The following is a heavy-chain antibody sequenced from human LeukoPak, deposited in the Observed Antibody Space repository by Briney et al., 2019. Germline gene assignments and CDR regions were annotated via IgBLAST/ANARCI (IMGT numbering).Heavy chain of an antibody. CDR1: GGSISSYY. V-gene: IGHV4-4*07. Sequence: SETLSLTCTVSGGSISSYYWSWIPQPAGKGLEWIGRIYTSGSTNYNPSLKSRVTMSVDTSKNQFSLKLSSVTAADTAVYYCAREGITGTRGFDYWGQGTLVTVSS. D-gene: IGHD1-7*01. CDR2: IYTSGST. J-gene: IGHJ4*02. CDR3: AREGITGTRGFDY.